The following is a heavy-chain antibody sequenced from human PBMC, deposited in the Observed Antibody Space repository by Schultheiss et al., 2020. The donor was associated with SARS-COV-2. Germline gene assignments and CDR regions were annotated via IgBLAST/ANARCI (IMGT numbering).Heavy chain of an antibody. D-gene: IGHD2-15*01. J-gene: IGHJ6*02. Sequence: SVKVSCKASGGTFRSYAISWVRQAPGQGLEWMGGIIPIFGTANYAQKFQGRVTITADESTSTAYMELSSLRSEDTAVYYCARDRGYCSGGSCYYYYYGMDVWGQGTTVTVSS. CDR1: GGTFRSYA. CDR3: ARDRGYCSGGSCYYYYYGMDV. CDR2: IIPIFGTA. V-gene: IGHV1-69*13.